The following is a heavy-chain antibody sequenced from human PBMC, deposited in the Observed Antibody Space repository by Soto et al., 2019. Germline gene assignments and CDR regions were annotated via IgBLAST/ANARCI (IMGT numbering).Heavy chain of an antibody. CDR2: INHSGST. CDR1: GGAFSGFY. V-gene: IGHV4-34*01. Sequence: ALETLSLPCGVVGGAFSGFYWRRIRQPPGKGLVWIGEINHSGSTNYNPSLKSRVTISVDTSKNQFSLKLSSVTAADTAVYYCARALFKSSGYYYLPPQKNYYYYYGMDVWGQGTTVTVSS. J-gene: IGHJ6*02. D-gene: IGHD3-22*01. CDR3: ARALFKSSGYYYLPPQKNYYYYYGMDV.